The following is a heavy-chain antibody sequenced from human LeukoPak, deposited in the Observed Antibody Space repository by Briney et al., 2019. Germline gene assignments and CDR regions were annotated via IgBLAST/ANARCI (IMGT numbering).Heavy chain of an antibody. J-gene: IGHJ4*02. CDR3: ARLGTITLDY. D-gene: IGHD7-27*01. Sequence: SETLSLTCTVSGGSISSSSYYWGWIRQPPGKGLEWIGSIYYSGSTYYNPSLKSRVTISVDTSKNQFSLKLSSVTAADTAVYYCARLGTITLDYWGQGTLVTVSS. CDR1: GGSISSSSYY. CDR2: IYYSGST. V-gene: IGHV4-39*01.